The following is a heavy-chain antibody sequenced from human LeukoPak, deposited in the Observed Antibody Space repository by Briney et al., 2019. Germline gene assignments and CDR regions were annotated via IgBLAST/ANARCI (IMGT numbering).Heavy chain of an antibody. D-gene: IGHD3-9*01. CDR2: ISSSGSTI. CDR3: AVCYDILTGSRNSFDY. CDR1: GFTFSSYE. V-gene: IGHV3-48*03. Sequence: PGGSLRLSCAASGFTFSSYEMNWVRQAPGKGLEWVSCISSSGSTIYYADSVKGRFTISRDNAKNSLYLQMNSLRAEDTAVYYCAVCYDILTGSRNSFDYWGQGTLVTVSS. J-gene: IGHJ4*02.